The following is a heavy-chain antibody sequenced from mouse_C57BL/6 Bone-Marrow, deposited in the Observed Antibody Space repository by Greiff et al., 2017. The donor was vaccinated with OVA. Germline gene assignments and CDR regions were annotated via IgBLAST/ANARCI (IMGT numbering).Heavy chain of an antibody. CDR2: INPSSGYT. CDR1: GYTFTSYT. CDR3: ARPGWLLGGYFDV. J-gene: IGHJ1*03. Sequence: VQLQQSGAELARPGASVKMSCKASGYTFTSYTMHWVKQRPGQGLEWIGYINPSSGYTKYNQKFKDKATLTADKSSSTAYMQLSSLTSEDSAVDYCARPGWLLGGYFDVWGTGTTVTVSS. V-gene: IGHV1-4*01. D-gene: IGHD2-3*01.